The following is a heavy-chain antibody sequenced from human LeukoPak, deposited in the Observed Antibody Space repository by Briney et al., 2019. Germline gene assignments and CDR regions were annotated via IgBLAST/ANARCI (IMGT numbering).Heavy chain of an antibody. J-gene: IGHJ4*02. CDR3: ARDLLGWELHYFDY. V-gene: IGHV3-21*01. CDR2: ISSSSYI. D-gene: IGHD1-26*01. CDR1: GFTFSSYS. Sequence: GGSLRLSCAASGFTFSSYSMNWVRRAPGKGLEWVSSISSSSYIYYADSVKGRFTISRDNAKNSLYLQMNSLRAEDTAVYYCARDLLGWELHYFDYWGQGTLVTVSS.